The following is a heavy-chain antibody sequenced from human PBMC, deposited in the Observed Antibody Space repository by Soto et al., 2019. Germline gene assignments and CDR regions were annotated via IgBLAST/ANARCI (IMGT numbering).Heavy chain of an antibody. Sequence: GGSLRLSCAASGFTFSSYGMHWVRQAPGKGLEWVAVIWYDGSNKYYADSVKGRFTISRDNSKNTLYLQMNSLRAEDTAVYYCARDPYYDFWSGYYGIDYWGQGTLVTVSS. CDR2: IWYDGSNK. CDR1: GFTFSSYG. J-gene: IGHJ4*02. D-gene: IGHD3-3*01. CDR3: ARDPYYDFWSGYYGIDY. V-gene: IGHV3-33*01.